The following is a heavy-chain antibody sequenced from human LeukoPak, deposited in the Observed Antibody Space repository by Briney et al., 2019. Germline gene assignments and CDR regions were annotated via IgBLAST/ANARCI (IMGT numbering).Heavy chain of an antibody. D-gene: IGHD3-22*01. CDR1: GYTFTSYG. J-gene: IGHJ4*02. CDR2: ISAYNGNT. V-gene: IGHV1-18*01. CDR3: ARDLYYYDSTGSPSDY. Sequence: ASVKVSCKASGYTFTSYGISWVRQAPGQGLEWMGWISAYNGNTNYAQKLQGRVTMTTDTSTSTAYMELRSLRSDDTAVYYCARDLYYYDSTGSPSDYWGQGTLVTVSS.